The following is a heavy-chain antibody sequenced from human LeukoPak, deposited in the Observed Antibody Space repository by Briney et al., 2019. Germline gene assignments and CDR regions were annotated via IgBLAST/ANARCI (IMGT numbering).Heavy chain of an antibody. CDR1: GFTFSKAW. D-gene: IGHD3-10*01. V-gene: IGHV3-15*01. J-gene: IGHJ4*02. CDR2: IKSKTDGWTT. CDR3: TTEPIYYYCSGSYLIDY. Sequence: GGSLRLSCAASGFTFSKAWMSWARQAPGKGLEWVGRIKSKTDGWTTEYAAPVKGRSTISRDDSKNTLYLQMNSLKTEDTAVYYCTTEPIYYYCSGSYLIDYWGQGTLVTVSS.